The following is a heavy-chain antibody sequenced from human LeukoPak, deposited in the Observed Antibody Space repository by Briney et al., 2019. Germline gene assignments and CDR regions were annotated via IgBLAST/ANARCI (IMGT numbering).Heavy chain of an antibody. D-gene: IGHD2-8*02. J-gene: IGHJ6*04. Sequence: PSETLSLTCAVYGGSFSGYYWSWIRQPPGKGLEWIGEINHSGSTNYNPSLKSRVTISVDTSKNQFSLKLSSVTAADTAVYYCARGSGYYYYGMDVWGKGTTVTVSS. CDR2: INHSGST. CDR1: GGSFSGYY. CDR3: ARGSGYYYYGMDV. V-gene: IGHV4-34*01.